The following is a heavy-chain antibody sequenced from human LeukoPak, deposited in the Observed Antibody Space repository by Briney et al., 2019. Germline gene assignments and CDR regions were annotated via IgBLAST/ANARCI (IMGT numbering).Heavy chain of an antibody. CDR3: ARAGAMTDAFDI. Sequence: ASVKVSCKASGYTFTGYYMHWVRQAPGQGLEWMGWINPNSGGTNYAQKFQGRVTMTRDTSISTAYMELSRLRSDDTAGYYCARAGAMTDAFDIWGQGTMVTVSS. CDR2: INPNSGGT. D-gene: IGHD2-2*01. V-gene: IGHV1-2*02. J-gene: IGHJ3*02. CDR1: GYTFTGYY.